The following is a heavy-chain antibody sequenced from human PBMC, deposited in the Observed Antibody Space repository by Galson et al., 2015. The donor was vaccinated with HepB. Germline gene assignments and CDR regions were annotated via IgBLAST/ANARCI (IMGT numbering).Heavy chain of an antibody. D-gene: IGHD2-15*01. Sequence: SLRLSCAASGFTFSSYWMSWVRQAPGKGLEWVANIKQDGSEKYYVDSVKGRFTISRDNAKNSLYLQMNSLRAEDTAVYYCARVFAHCSGGSCYYLFYYFDYWGRGTLVTVSS. CDR1: GFTFSSYW. V-gene: IGHV3-7*03. J-gene: IGHJ4*02. CDR3: ARVFAHCSGGSCYYLFYYFDY. CDR2: IKQDGSEK.